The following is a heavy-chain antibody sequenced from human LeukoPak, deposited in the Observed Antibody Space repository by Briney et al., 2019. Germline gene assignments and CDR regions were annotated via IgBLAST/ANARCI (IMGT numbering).Heavy chain of an antibody. CDR3: ARASTMVRGVIEYYFDY. Sequence: ASVKVSCKASGYTFTSYGISWVRQAPGQGLEWMGWISAYNGNTNYAQKLQGRVTMTTDTSTSTAYMELRSLRSDDTAVYYCARASTMVRGVIEYYFDYWGQGTLVTVSS. V-gene: IGHV1-18*01. CDR2: ISAYNGNT. D-gene: IGHD3-10*01. CDR1: GYTFTSYG. J-gene: IGHJ4*02.